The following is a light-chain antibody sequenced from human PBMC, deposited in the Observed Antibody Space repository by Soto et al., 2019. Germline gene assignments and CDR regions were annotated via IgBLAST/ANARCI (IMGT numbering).Light chain of an antibody. Sequence: EVVMTQSPATLSVSPGERATLSCWASETVATNLAWYQQKPGQAPRLLISGASTRAAGISDRFRGSGSGTEFTLTISSLRSEDSAVYYCQQYGSSPLSFGGGTKVEIK. V-gene: IGKV3-15*01. CDR1: ETVATN. CDR2: GAS. J-gene: IGKJ4*01. CDR3: QQYGSSPLS.